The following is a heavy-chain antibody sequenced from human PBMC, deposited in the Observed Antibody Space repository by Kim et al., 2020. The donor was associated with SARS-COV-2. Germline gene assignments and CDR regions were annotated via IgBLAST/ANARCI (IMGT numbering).Heavy chain of an antibody. CDR3: TSMYYYDSSGYAQKKTDAFDI. D-gene: IGHD3-22*01. CDR2: IRSKANSYAT. CDR1: GFTFSGSA. J-gene: IGHJ3*02. Sequence: GGSLRLSCAASGFTFSGSAMHWVRQASGKGLEWVGRIRSKANSYATAYAASVKGRFTISRDDSKNTAYLQMNSLKTEDTAVYYCTSMYYYDSSGYAQKKTDAFDIWGHGTMVTVSS. V-gene: IGHV3-73*01.